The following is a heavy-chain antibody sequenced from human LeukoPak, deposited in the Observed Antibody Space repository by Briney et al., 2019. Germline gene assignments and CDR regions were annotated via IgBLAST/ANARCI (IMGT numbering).Heavy chain of an antibody. Sequence: GGSLRLSCVASGFIFGSYGMHWVRQAPGKGLEWVGIIWYDGSEKYYADSVKGRFTISRDSSKNTLYLQMNSLRAEDTAVYYCARGLGLVVLDDALDVWGQGTVVSVSS. CDR1: GFIFGSYG. V-gene: IGHV3-33*01. D-gene: IGHD3/OR15-3a*01. CDR3: ARGLGLVVLDDALDV. CDR2: IWYDGSEK. J-gene: IGHJ3*01.